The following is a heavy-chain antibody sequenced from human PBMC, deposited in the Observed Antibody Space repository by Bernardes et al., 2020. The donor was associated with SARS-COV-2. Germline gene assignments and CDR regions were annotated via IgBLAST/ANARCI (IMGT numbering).Heavy chain of an antibody. D-gene: IGHD3-9*01. CDR2: MNPNSGNT. CDR1: GYTFTSYD. Sequence: ASVKVSCKASGYTFTSYDINWVRQATGQGLEWMGWMNPNSGNTGYAQKFQGRVTMTRNTSISTAYMELSSLRSEDTAVYYCARGAPEGSIDWLDYFDLWGRGTLVTVSS. V-gene: IGHV1-8*01. J-gene: IGHJ2*01. CDR3: ARGAPEGSIDWLDYFDL.